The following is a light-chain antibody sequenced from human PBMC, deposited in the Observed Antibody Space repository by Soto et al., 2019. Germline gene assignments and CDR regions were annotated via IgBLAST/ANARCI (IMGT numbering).Light chain of an antibody. CDR2: AAS. V-gene: IGKV1-9*01. CDR3: QQRYNWPLT. Sequence: IQLTQSPSSLSASVGDRVTITCRASQGISSYLAWYQQKPGKAPKLLIYAASTLQSGVPSRFSGSGSGTDFTLTISSLQPDDFAVYFCQQRYNWPLTFGQGTRLEIK. J-gene: IGKJ5*01. CDR1: QGISSY.